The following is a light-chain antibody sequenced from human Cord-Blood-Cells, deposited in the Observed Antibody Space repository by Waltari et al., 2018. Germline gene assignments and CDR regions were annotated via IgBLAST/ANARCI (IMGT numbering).Light chain of an antibody. CDR2: DVS. Sequence: QSALTQPASVSGSPGQSITISCTGTSSDVGGYNNVSWYQQHPGKAPKRMIYDVSNRPSGSSNRFPGSKSGNTASRTISGLQAEDEADYYCSSYTSSSTPVVFGGGTKLTVL. J-gene: IGLJ2*01. CDR1: SSDVGGYNN. V-gene: IGLV2-14*01. CDR3: SSYTSSSTPVV.